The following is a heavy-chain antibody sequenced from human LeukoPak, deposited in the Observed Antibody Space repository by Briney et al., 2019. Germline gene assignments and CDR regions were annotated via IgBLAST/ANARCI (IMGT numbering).Heavy chain of an antibody. V-gene: IGHV3-30*03. Sequence: GGSLRLSCAASGFTFSSYGMHWVRQAPGKGLEWVAVISYDGSNKYYADSVKGRFTISRDNSKNTLFLQMNSLRAEDTAVYYCAREASDAFDIWGQGTMVTVSS. CDR1: GFTFSSYG. J-gene: IGHJ3*02. CDR2: ISYDGSNK. CDR3: AREASDAFDI.